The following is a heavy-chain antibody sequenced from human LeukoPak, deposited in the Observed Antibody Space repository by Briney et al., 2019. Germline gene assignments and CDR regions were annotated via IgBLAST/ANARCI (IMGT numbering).Heavy chain of an antibody. Sequence: SETLSLTCTVSGGSISSGSYYWSWIRQPAGKGLQWIGRIYTSGSTNYNPSLKSRVTISVDTSKNQFSLKLSSVTAADTAVYYCARVTTGGYYNCWGQGTLVTVSS. CDR1: GGSISSGSYY. D-gene: IGHD3-22*01. J-gene: IGHJ4*02. V-gene: IGHV4-61*02. CDR3: ARVTTGGYYNC. CDR2: IYTSGST.